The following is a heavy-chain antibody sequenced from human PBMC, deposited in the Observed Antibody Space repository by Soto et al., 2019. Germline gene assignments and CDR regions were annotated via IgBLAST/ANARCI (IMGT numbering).Heavy chain of an antibody. CDR2: IYYSGST. J-gene: IGHJ4*02. V-gene: IGHV4-59*01. CDR3: ARDERLGELSYLDY. Sequence: SETLSLTCTVSGGSISSYYWSWIRQPPGKGLEWIGYIYYSGSTNYNPSLKSRVTISVDTSKNQFSLKLSSVTAADTAVYYCARDERLGELSYLDYWGQGTLVTVS. CDR1: GGSISSYY. D-gene: IGHD3-16*02.